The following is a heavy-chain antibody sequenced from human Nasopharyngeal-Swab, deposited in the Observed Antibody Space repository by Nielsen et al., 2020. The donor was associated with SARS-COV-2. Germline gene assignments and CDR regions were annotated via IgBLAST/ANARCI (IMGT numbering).Heavy chain of an antibody. CDR2: INHSGST. D-gene: IGHD1-26*01. CDR1: CGSFRGYY. CDR3: ARGNGAFDY. Sequence: LGNLSLTCAGYCGSFRGYYWSWIRQPPGKGLEWIGEINHSGSTNYNPSLKSRVTISVDTSKNQFSLKLSSVTAADTAVYYCARGNGAFDYWGQGTLVTVSS. V-gene: IGHV4-34*01. J-gene: IGHJ4*02.